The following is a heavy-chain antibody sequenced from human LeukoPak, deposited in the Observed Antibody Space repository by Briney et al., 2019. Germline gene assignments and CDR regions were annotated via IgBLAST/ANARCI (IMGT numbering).Heavy chain of an antibody. CDR3: ANANAVTGRSYYYYGMDV. CDR1: GFTFSTFD. Sequence: GGSLRLSCAASGFTFSTFDMHWVRQTTGKGLEWVSTIATAGDTYYPGSVKGRFTIARENAKNSLYLQMNSLRAEDTAIYYCANANAVTGRSYYYYGMDVWGQGTTVTVSS. V-gene: IGHV3-13*01. D-gene: IGHD6-19*01. J-gene: IGHJ6*02. CDR2: IATAGDT.